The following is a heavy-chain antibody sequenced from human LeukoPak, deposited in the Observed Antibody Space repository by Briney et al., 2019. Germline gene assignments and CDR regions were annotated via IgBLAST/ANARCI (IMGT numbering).Heavy chain of an antibody. J-gene: IGHJ5*01. CDR2: IIPIFGTA. D-gene: IGHD3-3*01. Sequence: ASVKVSCKASGGTFSSYAISWVRQAPGQGLEWMGRIIPIFGTANYGQKFQGRVTITTDESTSTAYMELSSLRSEDTAVYYCARPRQDDFWSGTLASWGQGTLVTVSS. CDR3: ARPRQDDFWSGTLAS. CDR1: GGTFSSYA. V-gene: IGHV1-69*05.